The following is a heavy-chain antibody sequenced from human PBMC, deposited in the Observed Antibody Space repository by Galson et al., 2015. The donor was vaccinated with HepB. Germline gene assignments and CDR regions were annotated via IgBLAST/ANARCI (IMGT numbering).Heavy chain of an antibody. CDR3: ARNQWLILDAFDI. CDR2: IKQDGSEK. CDR1: GFTFSSYW. Sequence: SLRLSCAASGFTFSSYWMSWVRQSPGKGLEWVANIKQDGSEKYYVDSVKGRFTISRDNAKKSVYLQMSSLRAEDTAVYFCARNQWLILDAFDIWGQGTMVTVSS. V-gene: IGHV3-7*03. D-gene: IGHD6-19*01. J-gene: IGHJ3*02.